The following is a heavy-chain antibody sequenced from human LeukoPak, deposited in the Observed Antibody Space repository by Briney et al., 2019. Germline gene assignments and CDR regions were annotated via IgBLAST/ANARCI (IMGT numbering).Heavy chain of an antibody. CDR3: ARGRYCSSTSCSGIYYGMDV. CDR1: GGSFSGYY. V-gene: IGHV4-34*01. Sequence: SETLSLTCAVYGGSFSGYYWSWIRQPPGKGLEWIGEINHSGSTNYNPSLKSRVTISVDTSKNQSSLKLSSVTAADTAVYYCARGRYCSSTSCSGIYYGMDVWGKGTTVTVSS. D-gene: IGHD2-2*01. J-gene: IGHJ6*04. CDR2: INHSGST.